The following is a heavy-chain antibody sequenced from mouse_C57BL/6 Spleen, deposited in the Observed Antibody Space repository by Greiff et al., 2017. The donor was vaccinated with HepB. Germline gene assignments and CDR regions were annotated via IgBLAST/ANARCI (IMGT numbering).Heavy chain of an antibody. Sequence: VQLQQSGTVLARPGASVKMSCKTSGYTFTSYWMHWVKQRPGQGLEWIGAIYPGNSDTSYNQKFKGKAKLTAVTSASTAYMELSSLTNEDSAVYYCTRRWFYDYDSWFAYWGQGTLVTVSA. CDR3: TRRWFYDYDSWFAY. J-gene: IGHJ3*01. CDR2: IYPGNSDT. CDR1: GYTFTSYW. V-gene: IGHV1-5*01. D-gene: IGHD2-4*01.